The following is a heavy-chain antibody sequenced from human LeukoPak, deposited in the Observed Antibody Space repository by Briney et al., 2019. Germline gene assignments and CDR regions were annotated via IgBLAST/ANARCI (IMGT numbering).Heavy chain of an antibody. CDR3: ARDYYDSSGYYRHGVDY. J-gene: IGHJ4*02. CDR2: IYYSGST. V-gene: IGHV4-59*12. CDR1: GGSISSYY. Sequence: SETLSLTCTVSGGSISSYYWSWLRQPPGKGLEWIGYIYYSGSTNYNPSLKSRVTISVDTSKNQFSLKLSSVTAADTAVYYCARDYYDSSGYYRHGVDYWGQGTLVTVSS. D-gene: IGHD3-22*01.